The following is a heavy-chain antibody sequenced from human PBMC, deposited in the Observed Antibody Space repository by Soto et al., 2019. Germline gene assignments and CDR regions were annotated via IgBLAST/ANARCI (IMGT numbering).Heavy chain of an antibody. CDR1: GFTFSSYA. Sequence: GGSLRLSCAASGFTFSSYAMSWVRQAPGRGLEWVSSIAAGVTITYYAASVKGRFTISRDNSRNTAFLQMNSLRADDTAVYYCAKLRASSSSGYYFDYWGQGALVTVSS. J-gene: IGHJ4*02. CDR2: IAAGVTIT. CDR3: AKLRASSSSGYYFDY. D-gene: IGHD6-6*01. V-gene: IGHV3-23*01.